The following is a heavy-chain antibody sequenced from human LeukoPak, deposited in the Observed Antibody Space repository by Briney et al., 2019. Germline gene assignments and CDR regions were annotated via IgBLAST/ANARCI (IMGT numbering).Heavy chain of an antibody. Sequence: VEYLKISCKGSGYSFTSYWIGWVRQMPGKCLEWMGIIYPGDSDTRYSPSFQGQVTISADKSISTAYLQWSSLKASDTAMYYCARPSESNWFDPWGQGTLVTVSS. J-gene: IGHJ5*02. CDR3: ARPSESNWFDP. V-gene: IGHV5-51*01. CDR2: IYPGDSDT. CDR1: GYSFTSYW.